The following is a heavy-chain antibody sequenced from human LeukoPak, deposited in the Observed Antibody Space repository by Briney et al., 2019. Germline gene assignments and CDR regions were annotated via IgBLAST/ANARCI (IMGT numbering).Heavy chain of an antibody. CDR1: GFTFSSYG. V-gene: IGHV3-33*01. CDR3: ARGSMGADLYFDY. J-gene: IGHJ4*02. D-gene: IGHD2-8*01. Sequence: PGGSLRLSCAASGFTFSSYGMHWVRQAPGKGLEWVAVIWYDGSNKYYADSVKGRFTISRDNSKNTLYLQMNSLGAEDTAVYYCARGSMGADLYFDYWGQGTLVTVSS. CDR2: IWYDGSNK.